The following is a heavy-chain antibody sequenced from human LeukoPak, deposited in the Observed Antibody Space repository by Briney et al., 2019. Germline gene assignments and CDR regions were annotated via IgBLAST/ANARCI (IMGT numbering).Heavy chain of an antibody. Sequence: SGTLSLTCAVSGDSIRSGHWWTWVRHSPGKGLEWIGEIYHSGSTNYNPSLKSRVIISVDKSKNNFSLRLASVTAADTAAYYCVGTFTVFGVVSTIEWGQGTLVTVSS. CDR1: GDSIRSGHW. D-gene: IGHD3-3*01. J-gene: IGHJ4*02. CDR2: IYHSGST. CDR3: VGTFTVFGVVSTIE. V-gene: IGHV4-4*02.